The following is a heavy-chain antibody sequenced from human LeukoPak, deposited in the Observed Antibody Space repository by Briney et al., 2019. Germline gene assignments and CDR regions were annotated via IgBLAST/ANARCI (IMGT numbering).Heavy chain of an antibody. CDR2: LHPSGAT. CDR3: ARRKGPSVFDY. D-gene: IGHD2/OR15-2a*01. J-gene: IGHJ4*02. CDR1: GSSISGYY. V-gene: IGHV4-4*07. Sequence: SETLSLTCTVSGSSISGYYWNWIRQPAGKGLEWIGRLHPSGATNYNPSLKSRITMSLDTSKNQFSLKLSSVTAADTAVYYCARRKGPSVFDYWGQGTLVTVSS.